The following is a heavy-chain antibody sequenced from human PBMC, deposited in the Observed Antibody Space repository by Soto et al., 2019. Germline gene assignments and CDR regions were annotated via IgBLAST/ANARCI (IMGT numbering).Heavy chain of an antibody. V-gene: IGHV4-34*01. Sequence: DTLSLTCAVYGGSFSGYYWSWIRQPPGKGLEWIGEINHSGSTNYNPSLKSRVTISVDTSKNQFSLKLSSVTAADTAVYYCASSSSHYYYYSGMDVWGQGTTVTVSS. CDR3: ASSSSHYYYYSGMDV. D-gene: IGHD6-13*01. CDR2: INHSGST. J-gene: IGHJ6*02. CDR1: GGSFSGYY.